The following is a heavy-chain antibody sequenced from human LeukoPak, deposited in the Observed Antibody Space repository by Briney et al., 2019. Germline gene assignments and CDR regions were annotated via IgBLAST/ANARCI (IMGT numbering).Heavy chain of an antibody. D-gene: IGHD3-10*01. CDR2: ISAYNGNT. Sequence: ASVKVSCKASGYTFTSNGISWVRQGPGQGLEWMGWISAYNGNTKFAQKLQGRVTMTTDTSTSTAYMELSSLRSEDTAVYYCARGYYYGSGSLPSYYYYYMDVWGKGTTVTVSS. CDR3: ARGYYYGSGSLPSYYYYYMDV. J-gene: IGHJ6*03. V-gene: IGHV1-18*01. CDR1: GYTFTSNG.